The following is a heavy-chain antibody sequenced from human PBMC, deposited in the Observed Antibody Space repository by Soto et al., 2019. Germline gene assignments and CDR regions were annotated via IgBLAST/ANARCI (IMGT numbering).Heavy chain of an antibody. D-gene: IGHD3-16*01. CDR2: IMGSGGRT. CDR1: GFTFSSYA. J-gene: IGHJ6*02. Sequence: EVQLLESGGGLVQPGGSLRLSCAASGFTFSSYAMSWVRQAPGKGLEWGSAIMGSGGRTYYEDSVKGRFTISRDTSKNTLYPQMNRLSDKDTAVYYCTDERIMGSRTLWGMDVWGQGTMVTVSS. V-gene: IGHV3-23*01. CDR3: TDERIMGSRTLWGMDV.